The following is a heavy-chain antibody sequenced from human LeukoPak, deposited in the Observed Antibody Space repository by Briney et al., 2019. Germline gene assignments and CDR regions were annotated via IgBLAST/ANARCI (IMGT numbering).Heavy chain of an antibody. J-gene: IGHJ4*02. CDR1: GYIFPDYY. V-gene: IGHV7-4-1*02. CDR2: INTKTGNP. Sequence: ASVKVSCKGSGYIFPDYYIYWVRQAPGQGLEWMGWINTKTGNPTYVQGFTGRFAFSLDTSVSTAYLQISSLKPEDTAVYYCARDRYSSSWPFEYWGQGTLVTVSS. D-gene: IGHD6-13*01. CDR3: ARDRYSSSWPFEY.